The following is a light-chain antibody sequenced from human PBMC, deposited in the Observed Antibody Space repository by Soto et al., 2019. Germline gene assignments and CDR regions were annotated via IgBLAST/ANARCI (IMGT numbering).Light chain of an antibody. V-gene: IGLV2-11*01. Sequence: QSALTQPRSVSGSPGQSVTISCTGTSSDVGAYNYVSWYQQHPGKAPRLIIYDVSQRPSGVPDRFSGSKSGNTASLTISGLQAEDEADYYCSSYTSSNTLVVFGTGTKVTVL. CDR2: DVS. J-gene: IGLJ1*01. CDR3: SSYTSSNTLVV. CDR1: SSDVGAYNY.